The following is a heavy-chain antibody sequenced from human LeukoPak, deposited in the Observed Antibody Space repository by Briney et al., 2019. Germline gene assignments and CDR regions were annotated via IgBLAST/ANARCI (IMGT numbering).Heavy chain of an antibody. J-gene: IGHJ4*02. CDR2: IYYSGST. Sequence: SETLSLTCTVSGGSISSSSYYWGWIRQPPGKGLEWIGSIYYSGSTYYNPSLKSRVTISVDTSKNQFSLKLSSVTAADTAVYYCARLKRYFVGDLDYWGQGTLVTVSS. CDR3: ARLKRYFVGDLDY. CDR1: GGSISSSSYY. D-gene: IGHD3-9*01. V-gene: IGHV4-39*01.